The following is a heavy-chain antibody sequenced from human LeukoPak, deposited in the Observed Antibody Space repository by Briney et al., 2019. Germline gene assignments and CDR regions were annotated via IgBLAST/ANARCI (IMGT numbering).Heavy chain of an antibody. CDR1: GFTFSSYA. D-gene: IGHD6-19*01. Sequence: PGGSLRLSCAASGFTFSSYAMSWVRQAPGKGLEWVSAISGSGGSTYYADSVKGRFTISRGNSKNTLYLQMNSLRAEDTAVYYCAKQAVAGSYYYYYMDVWGKGTTVTVSS. J-gene: IGHJ6*03. V-gene: IGHV3-23*01. CDR3: AKQAVAGSYYYYYMDV. CDR2: ISGSGGST.